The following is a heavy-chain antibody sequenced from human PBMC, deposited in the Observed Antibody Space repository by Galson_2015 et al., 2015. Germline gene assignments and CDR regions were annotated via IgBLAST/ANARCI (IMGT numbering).Heavy chain of an antibody. D-gene: IGHD2-2*01. J-gene: IGHJ5*02. CDR3: ARPGDCSSTTCSNWFDP. CDR1: GGSFSGYY. V-gene: IGHV4-34*01. CDR2: ITHSGST. Sequence: ETLSLTCAVYGGSFSGYYWSWIRQTPGKGLEWIGEITHSGSTSYNPSLKSRVTISVDTSKNQSSLKLTSVTATDTAVYYCARPGDCSSTTCSNWFDPWGQGTLVTVSS.